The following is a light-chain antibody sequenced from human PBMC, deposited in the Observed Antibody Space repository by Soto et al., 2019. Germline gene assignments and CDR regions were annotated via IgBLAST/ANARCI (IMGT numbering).Light chain of an antibody. V-gene: IGLV1-40*01. CDR1: SSNMGAGYD. Sequence: QSVLTQPPSVSGAPGQRVTISCTGSSSNMGAGYDVHWYQQLPGTAPKLLVFGNSNRPSGVPDRFSGSKSGTSASLAITGLQTEDEADYYCAAWDDSLNGWLFGGGTKVTVL. CDR3: AAWDDSLNGWL. CDR2: GNS. J-gene: IGLJ3*02.